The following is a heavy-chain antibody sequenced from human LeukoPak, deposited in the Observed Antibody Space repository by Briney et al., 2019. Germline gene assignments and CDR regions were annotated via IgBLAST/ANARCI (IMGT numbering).Heavy chain of an antibody. CDR2: ISGSGGST. Sequence: GGSLRLSCAASGFTFSTYSMNWVRQAPGKGLEWVSAISGSGGSTYYADSVKGRFTISRDNSKNTLYLQMNSLRAEDTAVYYCAKDPRYDSSGYSFDYWGQGTLVTVSS. CDR3: AKDPRYDSSGYSFDY. J-gene: IGHJ4*02. CDR1: GFTFSTYS. D-gene: IGHD3-22*01. V-gene: IGHV3-23*01.